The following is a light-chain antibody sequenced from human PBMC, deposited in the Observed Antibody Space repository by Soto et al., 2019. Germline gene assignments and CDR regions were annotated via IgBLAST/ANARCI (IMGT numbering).Light chain of an antibody. Sequence: QSVLTQPPSAAATPGQRVTISCSGGSSNIATNTVNWYQVFPGTAPKLLIYNNNDRPQGVPDRFSGTKSGTSASLANSGLQSDDEAYYYCAAWEDGLNGVLFGGGTKLTVL. CDR1: SSNIATNT. J-gene: IGLJ2*01. CDR2: NNN. V-gene: IGLV1-44*01. CDR3: AAWEDGLNGVL.